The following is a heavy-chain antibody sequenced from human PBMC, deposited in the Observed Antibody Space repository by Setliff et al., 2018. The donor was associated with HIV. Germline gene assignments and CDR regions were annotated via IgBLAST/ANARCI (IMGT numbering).Heavy chain of an antibody. J-gene: IGHJ5*02. V-gene: IGHV4-39*01. CDR3: ARHIAGYSAYDLGWFDP. CDR1: GGSISSSSYY. Sequence: PSETLSLTCTVSGGSISSSSYYWGWIRQPPGKGLEWIGNIYSGGTTYYNSSLRSRVTISVDTSKNHFSLKLSSVTAADTAVYYCARHIAGYSAYDLGWFDPWGQGTLVTVSS. CDR2: IYSGGTT. D-gene: IGHD5-12*01.